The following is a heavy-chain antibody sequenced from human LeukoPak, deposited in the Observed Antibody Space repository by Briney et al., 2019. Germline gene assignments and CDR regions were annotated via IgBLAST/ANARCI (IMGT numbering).Heavy chain of an antibody. CDR1: GYTLTELS. J-gene: IGHJ6*02. D-gene: IGHD1-26*01. CDR2: FDPEDGET. V-gene: IGHV1-24*01. CDR3: ATDLNSGSYSPDRYGMDV. Sequence: ASVKVSCTVSGYTLTELSMHWVRQAPGKGLEWVGGFDPEDGETIYAQKFQGRVTMTEDTSTDTAYMELSSLRSEDTAVYYCATDLNSGSYSPDRYGMDVWGQGTTVTVSS.